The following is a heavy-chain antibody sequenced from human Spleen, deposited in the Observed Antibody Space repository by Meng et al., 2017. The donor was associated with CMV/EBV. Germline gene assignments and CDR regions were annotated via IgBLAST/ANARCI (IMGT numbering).Heavy chain of an antibody. CDR2: IYAGGST. J-gene: IGHJ6*02. CDR3: ARDYGGYCSSTSCSPPYYYYGMDV. Sequence: GESLKISCAASGFTVSSNYISWVRQAPGKGLEWVSIIYAGGSTYYADSVKGRFTISGDNAKNSLYLQMNSLRAEDTAVYYCARDYGGYCSSTSCSPPYYYYGMDVWGQGTTVTVSS. V-gene: IGHV3-66*01. CDR1: GFTVSSNY. D-gene: IGHD2-2*01.